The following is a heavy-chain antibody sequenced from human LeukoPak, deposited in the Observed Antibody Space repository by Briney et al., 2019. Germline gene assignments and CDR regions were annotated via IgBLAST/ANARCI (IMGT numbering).Heavy chain of an antibody. CDR3: ARDNDAGDAFDV. V-gene: IGHV3-21*01. Sequence: GGSLRLSCAASGFTFSSYSMNWVRQAPGKGLEWVSSISSSSSYIYYADSVKGRFTISRDNAKNSLYLQMNSLRAEDTAVYYCARDNDAGDAFDVWGQGTMVTVSS. D-gene: IGHD1-1*01. CDR2: ISSSSSYI. CDR1: GFTFSSYS. J-gene: IGHJ3*01.